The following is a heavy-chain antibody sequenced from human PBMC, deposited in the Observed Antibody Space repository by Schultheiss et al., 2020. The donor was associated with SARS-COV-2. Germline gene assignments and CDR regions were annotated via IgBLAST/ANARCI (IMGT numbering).Heavy chain of an antibody. CDR2: IYYSGST. V-gene: IGHV4-59*12. CDR1: GGSISSYY. J-gene: IGHJ1*01. CDR3: ARSGRYFQH. Sequence: SETLSLTCTVSGGSISSYYWSWIRQPPGKGLEWIGYIYYSGSTNYNPSLKSRVTISVDKSKNQFSLKVNSATAADTAVYYCARSGRYFQHWAQGTLVTVSS. D-gene: IGHD1-1*01.